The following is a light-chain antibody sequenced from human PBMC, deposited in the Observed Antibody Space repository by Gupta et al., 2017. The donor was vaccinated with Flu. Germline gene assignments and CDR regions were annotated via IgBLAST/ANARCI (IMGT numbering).Light chain of an antibody. Sequence: ITCWSSQGIRNELSSHLQKPGKASKRLIYAAVTLQGGVLSMFSATESGTDFTLTTSSLQPEDIATYYCLPHHSSPWTFCQGIKVDIK. V-gene: IGKV1-17*01. J-gene: IGKJ1*01. CDR1: QGIRNE. CDR2: AAV. CDR3: LPHHSSPWT.